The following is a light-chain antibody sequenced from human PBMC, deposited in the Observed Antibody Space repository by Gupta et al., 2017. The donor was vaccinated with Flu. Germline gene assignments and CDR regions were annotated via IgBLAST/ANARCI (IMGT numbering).Light chain of an antibody. V-gene: IGKV3-11*01. CDR2: DAS. CDR3: QQQSNGHPMYT. J-gene: IGKJ2*01. CDR1: QSVQS. Sequence: ATLSLSPGERATLSCRASQSVQSFAWYEKKPRQAPRLLIYDASNRAKGVRASFSGSGVGTDFNLTISSREPEDFEVYYCQQQSNGHPMYTYGQGTKLDFK.